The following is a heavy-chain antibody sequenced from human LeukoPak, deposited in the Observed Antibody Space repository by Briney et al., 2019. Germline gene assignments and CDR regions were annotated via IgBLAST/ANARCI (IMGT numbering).Heavy chain of an antibody. V-gene: IGHV4-4*07. Sequence: SETLSLTCTVSGGSISSYYWSWIRQPAGKGLEWIGRIYTSGSTNYNPSLKSRVTMSVDTSKNQFSLKLSSVTAADTAVFYCARMANTDILTRAFDYWGQGTLVTVSS. CDR2: IYTSGST. CDR1: GGSISSYY. CDR3: ARMANTDILTRAFDY. D-gene: IGHD3-9*01. J-gene: IGHJ4*02.